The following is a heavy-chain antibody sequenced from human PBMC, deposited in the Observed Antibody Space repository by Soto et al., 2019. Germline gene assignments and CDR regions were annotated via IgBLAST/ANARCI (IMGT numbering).Heavy chain of an antibody. CDR2: ISGSGDKT. CDR1: GFAFNDFA. J-gene: IGHJ4*02. V-gene: IGHV3-23*01. Sequence: EVHLLESGGDLVLPGGYLRLSCAASGFAFNDFAMNWVRQAPGKGPEWLSTISGSGDKTFHSDSVKGRFNISRDNSNNKMFLQMNSLRAEETAIYYCAKGASHAPFEKWGRGTLVTVSS. CDR3: AKGASHAPFEK.